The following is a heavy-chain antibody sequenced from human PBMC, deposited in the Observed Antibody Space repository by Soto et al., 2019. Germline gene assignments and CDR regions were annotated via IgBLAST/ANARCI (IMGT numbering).Heavy chain of an antibody. J-gene: IGHJ4*02. CDR2: ISGSGGST. CDR1: GFTFNSYA. V-gene: IGHV3-23*01. CDR3: AKSPTPVTTRPRYFDY. Sequence: GGSLRLSCAASGFTFNSYAMNWVRQAPGKGLEWVSVISGSGGSTNYADSVQGRFTISRDNSKNTLNLQMNSLRAEDTAVYYCAKSPTPVTTRPRYFDYWGQGTLVTVSS. D-gene: IGHD4-17*01.